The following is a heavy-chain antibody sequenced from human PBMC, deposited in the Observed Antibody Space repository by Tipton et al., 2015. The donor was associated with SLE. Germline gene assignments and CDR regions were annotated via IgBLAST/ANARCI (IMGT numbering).Heavy chain of an antibody. V-gene: IGHV4-61*05. Sequence: TLSLTCTVSGGSISSSSYYWSWIRQPPGKGLEWIGYIYYSGSTNYNPSLKSRVTISVDTSKNQFSLKLNSVTAADTAVYYCARVVVGAFYYGMDVWGQGTTVTVSS. CDR1: GGSISSSSYY. CDR2: IYYSGST. CDR3: ARVVVGAFYYGMDV. D-gene: IGHD1-26*01. J-gene: IGHJ6*02.